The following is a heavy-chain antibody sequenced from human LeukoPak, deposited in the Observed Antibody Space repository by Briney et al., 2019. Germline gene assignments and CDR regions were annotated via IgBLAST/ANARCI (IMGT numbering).Heavy chain of an antibody. D-gene: IGHD3-10*01. CDR3: ARERIIDYCGSGSYSDY. CDR2: INPSGGST. CDR1: GYTFTSYY. V-gene: IGHV1-46*01. J-gene: IGHJ4*02. Sequence: ASVKVSCKASGYTFTSYYMHWVRQAPGQGLEWMGIINPSGGSTSYAQKFQGRVTMTRDTSTSTVYMELSSLRSEDTAVYYCARERIIDYCGSGSYSDYWGQGTLVTVSS.